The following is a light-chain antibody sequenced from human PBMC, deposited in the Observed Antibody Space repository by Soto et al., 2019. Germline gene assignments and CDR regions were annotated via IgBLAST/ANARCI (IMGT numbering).Light chain of an antibody. J-gene: IGKJ1*01. Sequence: EIVLTQSPGTLSLSPGESATLSCRASQSVSSNSLAWYHHRPGQAPRLLMYGASTRATGIPDRFSGSGSGSGTDFTLTISRLEPEDFGVYYCQQYISSPWTFGQGTKVEIK. CDR1: QSVSSNS. CDR3: QQYISSPWT. CDR2: GAS. V-gene: IGKV3-20*01.